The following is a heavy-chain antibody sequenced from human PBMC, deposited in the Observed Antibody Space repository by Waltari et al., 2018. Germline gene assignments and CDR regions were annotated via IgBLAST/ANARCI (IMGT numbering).Heavy chain of an antibody. Sequence: QVQLVESGGGVVQPGRSLRLSCAASGFTFSSYGMNWVRQPPGKGLEWVAVIWYDGSNKYYADSVKGRFTISRDNSKNTLYLQMNSLRAEDTAMYYCAKDRRDGYNSLPDAFDIWGQGTMVTVSS. J-gene: IGHJ3*02. D-gene: IGHD5-12*01. CDR2: IWYDGSNK. CDR1: GFTFSSYG. V-gene: IGHV3-30*18. CDR3: AKDRRDGYNSLPDAFDI.